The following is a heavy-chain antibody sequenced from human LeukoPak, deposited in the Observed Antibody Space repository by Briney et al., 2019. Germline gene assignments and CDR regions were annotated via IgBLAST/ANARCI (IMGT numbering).Heavy chain of an antibody. D-gene: IGHD3-22*01. Sequence: PGGSLRLSCAASGFIVSSDCMTWVRQAPGKGLEWISVVYSGGSTYYADSVKGRFTISRDISKSTVSLRMNSLRAEDTAVYYCARAIRPVSGSYYYSFDSWGQGTLVTVSS. V-gene: IGHV3-66*01. CDR2: VYSGGST. J-gene: IGHJ4*02. CDR1: GFIVSSDC. CDR3: ARAIRPVSGSYYYSFDS.